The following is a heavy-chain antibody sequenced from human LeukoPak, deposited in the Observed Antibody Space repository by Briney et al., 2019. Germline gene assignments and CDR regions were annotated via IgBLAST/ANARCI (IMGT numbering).Heavy chain of an antibody. CDR2: ISTDGSST. J-gene: IGHJ4*02. V-gene: IGHV3-74*01. D-gene: IGHD6-25*01. CDR3: AQAPARGGGCLFDY. Sequence: GGSLRLSCAASGFTFSSYLMHWVRQAPGKGLVWVSRISTDGSSTNSADSVKGRFTISRDNSKNTLYLQMNSLRAEGTAVYYCAQAPARGGGCLFDYWGQGTLVTVSS. CDR1: GFTFSSYL.